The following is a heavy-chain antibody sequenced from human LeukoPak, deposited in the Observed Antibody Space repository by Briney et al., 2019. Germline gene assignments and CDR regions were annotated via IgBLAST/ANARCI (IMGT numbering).Heavy chain of an antibody. V-gene: IGHV3-53*01. Sequence: GGSLRLSCAASGFTVSSNSLTWVRQAPGKGLEWVSVSYDTGNTYYADSVKGRFTISGDISKNTLYLQMNSLRAEDTAVYYCARGVGHIRGYWGQGTLVTVSS. CDR2: SYDTGNT. D-gene: IGHD2-21*01. CDR3: ARGVGHIRGY. J-gene: IGHJ4*02. CDR1: GFTVSSNS.